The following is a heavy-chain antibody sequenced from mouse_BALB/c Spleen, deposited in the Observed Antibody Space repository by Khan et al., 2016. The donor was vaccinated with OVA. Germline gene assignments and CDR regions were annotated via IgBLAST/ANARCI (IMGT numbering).Heavy chain of an antibody. D-gene: IGHD1-1*01. J-gene: IGHJ3*01. Sequence: EVELVESGGGLVKPGGSLKLSCAASGFTFSDYYMYWVRQTPEKRLEWVATLSDGGSYTYYPDSVKGRFTISRDNAKNNLYLQMSSLKSEDTAMYYCARGDYGSSIPWFAYWGQGTLVTVSA. CDR3: ARGDYGSSIPWFAY. V-gene: IGHV5-4*02. CDR2: LSDGGSYT. CDR1: GFTFSDYY.